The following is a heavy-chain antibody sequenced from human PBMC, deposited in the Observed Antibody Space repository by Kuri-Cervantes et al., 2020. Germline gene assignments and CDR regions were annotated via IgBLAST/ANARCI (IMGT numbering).Heavy chain of an antibody. CDR1: GGSISSYY. J-gene: IGHJ4*02. V-gene: IGHV4-59*13. CDR2: IYYSGST. Sequence: ETLSLTCTVSGGSISSYYWSWIRQPPGKGLEWIGYIYYSGSTNYNPSLKSRVTISVDTSKNQFSLKLSSVTAADTAVYYCARSRTYSGYDYYFDYWGQGTLVTVSS. D-gene: IGHD5-12*01. CDR3: ARSRTYSGYDYYFDY.